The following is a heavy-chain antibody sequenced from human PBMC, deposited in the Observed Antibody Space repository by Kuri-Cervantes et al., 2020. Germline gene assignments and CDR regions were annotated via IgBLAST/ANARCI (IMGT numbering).Heavy chain of an antibody. CDR1: GFTFSDYY. J-gene: IGHJ6*02. CDR3: ARGHYGDYGGRYYYYYGMDV. Sequence: GESLKISCAASGFTFSDYYMSWIRQAPGKGLEWVSYISSSGSTIYYADSVKGRFTISRDNSKNTLYLQMNSLRAKDTAVYYCARGHYGDYGGRYYYYYGMDVWGQGTTVTVSS. D-gene: IGHD4-17*01. V-gene: IGHV3-11*01. CDR2: ISSSGSTI.